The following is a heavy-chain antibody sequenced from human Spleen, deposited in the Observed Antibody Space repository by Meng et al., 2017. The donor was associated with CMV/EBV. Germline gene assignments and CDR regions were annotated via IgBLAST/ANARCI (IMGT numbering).Heavy chain of an antibody. J-gene: IGHJ6*02. CDR1: GLTFRECA. V-gene: IGHV3-9*01. D-gene: IGHD2-2*01. CDR2: FNLNSGSI. CDR3: AKELYCSSTSCYGLTGYYYGMDV. Sequence: SLKISCAASGLTFRECAIHWVRQAPGAGLEWVSGFNLNSGSIGYADSVKGRFTISRDNAKNSLYLQMNSLRAEDTALYYCAKELYCSSTSCYGLTGYYYGMDVWGQGTTVTVSS.